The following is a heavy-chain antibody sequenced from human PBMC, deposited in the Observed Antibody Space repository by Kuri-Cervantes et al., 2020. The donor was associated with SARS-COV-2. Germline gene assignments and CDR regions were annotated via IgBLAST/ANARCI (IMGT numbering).Heavy chain of an antibody. D-gene: IGHD1-1*01. CDR2: IYTSGST. CDR1: GGSFSRSSSY. V-gene: IGHV4-61*02. J-gene: IGHJ6*02. Sequence: SETLSLTCTVSGGSFSRSSSYWSWIRQPAGKGLEWMGRIYTSGSTNYNPSLKSRVTISVDTSKNQFSLKLSSVTAADTAVYYCARDRESYNPGDYYGMDVWGQGTTVTVSS. CDR3: ARDRESYNPGDYYGMDV.